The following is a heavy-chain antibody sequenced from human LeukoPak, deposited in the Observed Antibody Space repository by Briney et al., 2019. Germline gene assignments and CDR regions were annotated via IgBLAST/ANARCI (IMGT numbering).Heavy chain of an antibody. D-gene: IGHD1-1*01. CDR1: GFTFSSYA. CDR3: ARDLGTTEGNWFDP. CDR2: ISYDGSNK. J-gene: IGHJ5*02. V-gene: IGHV3-30*04. Sequence: GRSLRLFCAASGFTFSSYAMHWDRQAPGKGLEWVAVISYDGSNKYYADSVKGRFTISRDNSKNTLYLQMNSLRAEDTAVYYCARDLGTTEGNWFDPWGQGTLVTVSS.